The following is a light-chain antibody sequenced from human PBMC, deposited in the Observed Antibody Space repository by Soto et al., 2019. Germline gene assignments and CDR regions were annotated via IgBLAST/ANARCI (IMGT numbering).Light chain of an antibody. CDR3: QQRSNRPPGIT. CDR2: DTS. J-gene: IGKJ5*01. V-gene: IGKV3D-20*02. Sequence: EIVLTQSPGTLSLSPGERATLSCRAGQSVSGGYLAWYQQKRGQAPRLLIYDTSGRATGIPDRFSGSGSGTDFTLIITRLEPEDFAVYYCQQRSNRPPGITFGQGTRLEIK. CDR1: QSVSGGY.